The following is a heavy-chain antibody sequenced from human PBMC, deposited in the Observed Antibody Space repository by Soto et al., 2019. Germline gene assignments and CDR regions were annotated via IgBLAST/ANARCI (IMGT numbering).Heavy chain of an antibody. CDR3: ARAHVATIPASYYFDF. V-gene: IGHV4-31*03. Sequence: QVQLQESGPGLVKPSQTLSLTCTVSGGSISNGVYYWSWVRQHPGKGLAWIGYMHYSGSSYYDPSLKSRVTLSVDPSENQFSLKLSSVTAADTAVYYCARAHVATIPASYYFDFWGQGALVTVSS. CDR1: GGSISNGVYY. CDR2: MHYSGSS. D-gene: IGHD5-12*01. J-gene: IGHJ4*02.